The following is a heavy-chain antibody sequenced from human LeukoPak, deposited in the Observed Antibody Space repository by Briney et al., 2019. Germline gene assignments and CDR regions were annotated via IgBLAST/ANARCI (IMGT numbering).Heavy chain of an antibody. CDR1: GGSFSGYY. CDR2: IYYSGST. J-gene: IGHJ4*02. D-gene: IGHD6-19*01. CDR3: ARIQWLVRFDY. V-gene: IGHV4-59*01. Sequence: KSSETLSLTCAVYGGSFSGYYWSWIRQPPGKGLEWIGYIYYSGSTNYNPSLKSRVTISVDTSKNQFSLKLSSVTAADTAVYYCARIQWLVRFDYWGQGTLVTVSS.